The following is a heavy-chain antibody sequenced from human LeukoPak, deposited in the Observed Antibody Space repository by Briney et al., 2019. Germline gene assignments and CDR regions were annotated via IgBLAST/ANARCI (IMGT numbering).Heavy chain of an antibody. D-gene: IGHD2-15*01. CDR3: AKQEYCSGGSCYTWFDP. CDR2: NYPGDSDI. Sequence: GESLKISCKDPGYRFSSYWIAWVRQMPGKGLEYIGINYPGDSDIRYSPSFQGLVTISADKSISTAYLQWSSLKASDSAMYYCAKQEYCSGGSCYTWFDPWGQGTLVTVSS. CDR1: GYRFSSYW. V-gene: IGHV5-51*01. J-gene: IGHJ5*02.